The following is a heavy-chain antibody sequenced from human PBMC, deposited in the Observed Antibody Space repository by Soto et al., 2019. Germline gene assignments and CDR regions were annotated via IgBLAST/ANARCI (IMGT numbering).Heavy chain of an antibody. J-gene: IGHJ4*02. V-gene: IGHV4-34*01. CDR1: GGSFSDYY. Sequence: QVQLRQWGAGLLKPSETLSLTCAVFGGSFSDYYWTWIRQPPGKGLEWIGEINHSGTTSYNPSRNSGLTISVDTSTNQFSLKLSSVTAADTAVYYCARKPIYHFFAGYYSVDYWGQGTLVTVSS. D-gene: IGHD3-9*01. CDR3: ARKPIYHFFAGYYSVDY. CDR2: INHSGTT.